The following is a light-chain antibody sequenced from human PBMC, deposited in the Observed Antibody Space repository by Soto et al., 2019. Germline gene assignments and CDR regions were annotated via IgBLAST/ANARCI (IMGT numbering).Light chain of an antibody. CDR2: HAS. J-gene: IGKJ1*01. Sequence: LSASIGDRVTITCRASQTINNWLAWYQQKPGKAPNLLIYHASNLETGVPSRFSGSAFGTEFTLTISSLQPDDFATYYCQHYNSYPWTFGQGTKV. V-gene: IGKV1-5*01. CDR3: QHYNSYPWT. CDR1: QTINNW.